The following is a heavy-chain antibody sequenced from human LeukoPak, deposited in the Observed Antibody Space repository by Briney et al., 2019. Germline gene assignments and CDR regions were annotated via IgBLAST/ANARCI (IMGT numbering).Heavy chain of an antibody. J-gene: IGHJ6*03. V-gene: IGHV4-34*01. CDR2: INDSGRI. Sequence: MASETLSLTCAVYGGSFSNYYWSWIRQPPGKGLEWIGEINDSGRINYNPSLMSRVTVSVDTSKNQFSLRLTSVTATDTAVYYCAGRWNYGRNYYIDVWGKGATVSVSS. D-gene: IGHD1-7*01. CDR3: AGRWNYGRNYYIDV. CDR1: GGSFSNYY.